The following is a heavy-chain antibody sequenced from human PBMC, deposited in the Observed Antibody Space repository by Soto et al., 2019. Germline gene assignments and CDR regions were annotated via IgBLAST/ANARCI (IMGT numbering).Heavy chain of an antibody. CDR3: ARDSETISSWSLDY. J-gene: IGHJ4*02. Sequence: EVQLVESGGGLIQPGGSLRLSCVASGFNVSSDYMNWVRQAPGKGLEWVSVLSTGGFTYYADSVKGRFTISRDSSKNTLYLQMNSLRVEDTAVYYCARDSETISSWSLDYWGQGVLVTVSS. D-gene: IGHD6-13*01. CDR1: GFNVSSDY. V-gene: IGHV3-53*01. CDR2: LSTGGFT.